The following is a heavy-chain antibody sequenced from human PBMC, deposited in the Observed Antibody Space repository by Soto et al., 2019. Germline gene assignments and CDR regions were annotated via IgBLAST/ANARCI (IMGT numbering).Heavy chain of an antibody. CDR3: AKGLYGGKKEYYRYGMDV. CDR1: EFIFSSYG. J-gene: IGHJ6*02. CDR2: ISGSGGST. V-gene: IGHV3-23*01. Sequence: PGGSLRLSCAASEFIFSSYGMNWVRQAPGKGLEWVSAISGSGGSTYYADSVKGRFSISRDNSKNTLYLQMNSLRAEDTAVYYCAKGLYGGKKEYYRYGMDVWGQGTTVTVSS. D-gene: IGHD2-15*01.